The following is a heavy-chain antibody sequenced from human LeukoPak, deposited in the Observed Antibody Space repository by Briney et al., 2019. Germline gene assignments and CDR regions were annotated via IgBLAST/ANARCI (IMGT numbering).Heavy chain of an antibody. Sequence: PGGSLRLSCAASGFIFSTYWMSWVRQAPGKGLEWVANIKQDGSEKYYVDSVKGRFTISRENAKNSLYLQVNSLRVEDTAVYYCARIKDCSGGTCYVFFDYWGQGTLVTVSS. CDR3: ARIKDCSGGTCYVFFDY. CDR1: GFIFSTYW. CDR2: IKQDGSEK. D-gene: IGHD2-15*01. J-gene: IGHJ4*02. V-gene: IGHV3-7*04.